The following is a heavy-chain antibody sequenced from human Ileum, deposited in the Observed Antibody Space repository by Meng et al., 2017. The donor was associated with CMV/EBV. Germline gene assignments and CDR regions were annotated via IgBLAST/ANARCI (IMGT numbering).Heavy chain of an antibody. J-gene: IGHJ4*02. CDR3: AKAGGYSGSYPFDG. Sequence: SLKISCAASGFPFRDFAMHWVRQAPGKGLEWVSGIDWTSNTLGYADSVKGRFTISRDNAKSSLYLQMNSLRPEDMALYSCAKAGGYSGSYPFDGWGQGTLVTVSS. D-gene: IGHD1-26*01. V-gene: IGHV3-9*03. CDR2: IDWTSNTL. CDR1: GFPFRDFA.